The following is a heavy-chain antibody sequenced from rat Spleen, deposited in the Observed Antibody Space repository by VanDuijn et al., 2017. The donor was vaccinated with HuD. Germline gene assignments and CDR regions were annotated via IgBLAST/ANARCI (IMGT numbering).Heavy chain of an antibody. Sequence: EVQLVESGGGLVQPGRSLKLSCAASGFTFSSFPMAWVRQAPTKGLAWVATISTSGGSTYYRDSVKGRFTISRDNAKSTLYLQMDSLRSEDTATYYCARHVYYGSSYFDFWGPGTMVTVSS. V-gene: IGHV5-46*01. CDR2: ISTSGGST. CDR3: ARHVYYGSSYFDF. J-gene: IGHJ1*01. D-gene: IGHD1-6*01. CDR1: GFTFSSFP.